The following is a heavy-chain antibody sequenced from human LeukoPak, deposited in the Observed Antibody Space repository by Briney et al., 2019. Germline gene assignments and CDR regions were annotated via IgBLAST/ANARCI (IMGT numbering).Heavy chain of an antibody. D-gene: IGHD6-13*01. J-gene: IGHJ4*02. CDR3: ARAALPYSTAGGAFDY. CDR1: GGSISSGDYY. Sequence: SETLSLTCTVSGGSISSGDYYWSWIRHPPGKGLEWVGYIYYSVSTYYNPSLRRRVTISVAGSKNQFSLKLSSVTAADTAVYYCARAALPYSTAGGAFDYWGQGTLVTVSS. V-gene: IGHV4-30-4*01. CDR2: IYYSVST.